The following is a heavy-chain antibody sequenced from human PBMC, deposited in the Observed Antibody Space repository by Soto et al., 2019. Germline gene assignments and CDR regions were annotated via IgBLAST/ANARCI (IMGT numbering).Heavy chain of an antibody. CDR2: IHYSGIT. D-gene: IGHD2-21*02. CDR3: ARHPSDFWFDP. CDR1: GGSISSGGYY. Sequence: PSETLSLTCTVSGGSISSGGYYWTWIRQHPGKGLEWIGNIHYSGITYYNPSLKSRVTISVDTSKNKFSLKLSSVTAADTAVYYCARHPSDFWFDPWGQGTLVTVSS. J-gene: IGHJ5*02. V-gene: IGHV4-31*03.